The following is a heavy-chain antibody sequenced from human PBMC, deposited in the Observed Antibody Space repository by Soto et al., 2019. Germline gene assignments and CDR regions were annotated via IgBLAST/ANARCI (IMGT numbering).Heavy chain of an antibody. CDR3: ARTHYYDSSGYYFYFDY. CDR1: GGSFSGYY. CDR2: INHSGST. Sequence: QVQLQQWGAGLLKPSETLSLTCAVYGGSFSGYYWSWIRQPPGKGLEWIGEINHSGSTNYNPSHKSRVTISVDTSKNQFSLKLSSVTAADTAVYYCARTHYYDSSGYYFYFDYWGQGTLVTVSS. V-gene: IGHV4-34*01. J-gene: IGHJ4*02. D-gene: IGHD3-22*01.